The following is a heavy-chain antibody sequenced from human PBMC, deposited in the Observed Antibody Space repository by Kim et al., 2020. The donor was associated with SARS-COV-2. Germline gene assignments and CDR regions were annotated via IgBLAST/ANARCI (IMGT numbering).Heavy chain of an antibody. D-gene: IGHD3-3*01. Sequence: GGSLRLSCAASGFTFDDYAMHWVRQAPGKGLEWVSLISGDGGSTYYADSVKGRFTISRDNSKNSLYLQMNSLRTEDTALYYCAKEYSYSITIFGVVYYYGMDVWGQGTTVTVSS. J-gene: IGHJ6*02. CDR2: ISGDGGST. CDR1: GFTFDDYA. CDR3: AKEYSYSITIFGVVYYYGMDV. V-gene: IGHV3-43*02.